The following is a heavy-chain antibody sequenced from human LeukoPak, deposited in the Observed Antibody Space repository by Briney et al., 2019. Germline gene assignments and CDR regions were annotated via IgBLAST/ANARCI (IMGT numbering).Heavy chain of an antibody. CDR1: GFSFSHSS. V-gene: IGHV3-21*01. D-gene: IGHD6-19*01. CDR2: IDASSHYI. J-gene: IGHJ4*02. Sequence: GGSLRLSCAASGFSFSHSSMSWIRQAPGGGLEWVSTIDASSHYIVYADSVKGRFTVSRDNAKNSLYLQMNSLSAEDTAVYYCARDATGWSRDCWGQGTLVTVAS. CDR3: ARDATGWSRDC.